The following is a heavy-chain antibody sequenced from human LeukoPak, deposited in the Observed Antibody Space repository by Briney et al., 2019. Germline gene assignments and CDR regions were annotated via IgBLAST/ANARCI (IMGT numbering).Heavy chain of an antibody. CDR3: ARGKGSGSYLVYFDY. V-gene: IGHV3-21*01. D-gene: IGHD3-10*01. J-gene: IGHJ4*02. Sequence: GGSLRLSCAASGFTFSSYSMNWVRQAPGKGLEWVSSISSSSSYIYYADSVKGRFTISRDNAKNSLYLQMNSLRAEDTAVYYCARGKGSGSYLVYFDYWGQGTLVTVSS. CDR1: GFTFSSYS. CDR2: ISSSSSYI.